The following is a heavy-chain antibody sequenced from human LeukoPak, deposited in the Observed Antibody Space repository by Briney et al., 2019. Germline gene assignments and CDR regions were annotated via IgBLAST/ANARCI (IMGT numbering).Heavy chain of an antibody. J-gene: IGHJ3*02. V-gene: IGHV5-51*01. Sequence: GESLKISCKGSGYSFTSYWIGWVRQMPGKGLEWMGIIYPGDSDTRYSPSFQGQVTISADKSISTAYLQWSSLKASDTAMYYCARRTGTVVTPSKARDGAFDIWGQGTMVTVSS. CDR1: GYSFTSYW. CDR2: IYPGDSDT. CDR3: ARRTGTVVTPSKARDGAFDI. D-gene: IGHD4-23*01.